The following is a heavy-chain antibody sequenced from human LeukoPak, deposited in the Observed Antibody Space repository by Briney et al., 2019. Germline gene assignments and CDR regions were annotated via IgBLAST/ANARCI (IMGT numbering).Heavy chain of an antibody. CDR1: GFTFSSYA. Sequence: GGSLRLSCAASGFTFSSYAMSWFRQAPGKGLEWVSAISGSGGSTYYADSVKGGFTISRDNSKNTLYLQMNSLRAEDTAVYYCAKDRTYYDFWSGLYYYYYYMDVWGKGTTVTVSS. J-gene: IGHJ6*03. CDR3: AKDRTYYDFWSGLYYYYYYMDV. D-gene: IGHD3-3*01. V-gene: IGHV3-23*01. CDR2: ISGSGGST.